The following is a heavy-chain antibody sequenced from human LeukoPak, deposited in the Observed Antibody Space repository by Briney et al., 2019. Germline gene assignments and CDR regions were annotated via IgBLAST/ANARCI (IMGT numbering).Heavy chain of an antibody. Sequence: ASVKVSCKTSGYTFTTYGINWVRQAPGQGLEWMGWINNKHGNTNYAQKFQGRVTMTTDTSTSTAYMELRSLRSDDTAVYYCARGCFGEILCDNWGQGTLVTVSS. CDR1: GYTFTTYG. D-gene: IGHD3-10*01. CDR3: ARGCFGEILCDN. V-gene: IGHV1-18*01. CDR2: INNKHGNT. J-gene: IGHJ4*02.